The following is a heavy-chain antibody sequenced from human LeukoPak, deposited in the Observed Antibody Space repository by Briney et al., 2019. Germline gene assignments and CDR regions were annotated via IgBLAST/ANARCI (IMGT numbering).Heavy chain of an antibody. CDR1: GYSISTDYF. J-gene: IGHJ6*03. Sequence: SETLSLTCTVSGYSISTDYFWGWIRQSPGKGLEWIGEINHSGSTNYNPSLKSRVTISVDTSKNQFSLKLSSVTAADTAVYYCARGRRVGIFGVVIIGVMDVWGKGTTVTVSS. V-gene: IGHV4-38-2*02. D-gene: IGHD3-3*02. CDR3: ARGRRVGIFGVVIIGVMDV. CDR2: INHSGST.